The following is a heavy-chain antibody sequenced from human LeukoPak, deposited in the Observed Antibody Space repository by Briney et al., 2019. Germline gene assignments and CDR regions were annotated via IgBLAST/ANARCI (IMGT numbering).Heavy chain of an antibody. D-gene: IGHD1-1*01. CDR2: ISSSSSYI. CDR1: GFTFSSYS. CDR3: AKEDWNQPFDY. V-gene: IGHV3-21*04. J-gene: IGHJ4*02. Sequence: GGSLRLSCAASGFTFSSYSMNWVRQAPGKGLEWVSSISSSSSYIYYADSVKGRFTISRDNSKNTLYLQMNSLRAEDTAVYYCAKEDWNQPFDYWGQGTLVTVSS.